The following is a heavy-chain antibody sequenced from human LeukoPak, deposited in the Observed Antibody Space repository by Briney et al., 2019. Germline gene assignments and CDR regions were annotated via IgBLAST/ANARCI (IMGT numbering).Heavy chain of an antibody. CDR3: ARADIVEVPAEKGAFDI. CDR1: GFTFSSYT. D-gene: IGHD2-2*01. J-gene: IGHJ3*02. Sequence: GGSLRLSCAASGFTFSSYTMNWVRQAPGKGLEWVSSISSDSGYIYYADSLKGRFTISRDNAKNSVYLQMNSLRAEDTAVYYCARADIVEVPAEKGAFDIWGQGTMVTVSS. V-gene: IGHV3-21*01. CDR2: ISSDSGYI.